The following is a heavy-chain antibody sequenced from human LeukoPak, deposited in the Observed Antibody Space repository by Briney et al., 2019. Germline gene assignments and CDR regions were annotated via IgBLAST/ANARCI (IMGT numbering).Heavy chain of an antibody. J-gene: IGHJ4*02. CDR2: ISAGNGNT. V-gene: IGHV1-3*01. CDR1: GYTFTSYA. Sequence: ASVKVSCKASGYTFTSYAMHWVRQAPGQRLEWMGWISAGNGNTKYSQKFQGRVTITRDTSASTAYMELSSLRSEDTAVYYCARERAAAAGYWGQGTLVTVSS. CDR3: ARERAAAAGY. D-gene: IGHD6-13*01.